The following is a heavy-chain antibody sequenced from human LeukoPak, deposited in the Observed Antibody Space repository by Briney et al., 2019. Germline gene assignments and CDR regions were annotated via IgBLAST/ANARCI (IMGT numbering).Heavy chain of an antibody. V-gene: IGHV3-7*01. CDR1: GFTFRNYG. CDR2: INRDGSEE. Sequence: GGSLRLSCAASGFTFRNYGMSWVRQAPGKGLEWVANINRDGSEEYYVGSVKGRFTISRDNAKNSLFLQMNSLSGEDTAVYHCARHYYGSGRIVDWGQGTLVTVSS. D-gene: IGHD3-10*01. CDR3: ARHYYGSGRIVD. J-gene: IGHJ4*02.